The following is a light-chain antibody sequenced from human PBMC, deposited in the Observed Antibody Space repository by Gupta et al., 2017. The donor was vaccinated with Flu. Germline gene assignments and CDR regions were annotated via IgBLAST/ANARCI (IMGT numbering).Light chain of an antibody. CDR1: QSVSSY. V-gene: IGKV3-11*01. CDR2: DAS. J-gene: IGKJ4*01. Sequence: EIVLTQSPATLSLSPGERATLSFRASQSVSSYLAWYQQKPGQAPRLLIYDASNRATGIPARFSGSGSATDFTLTISSLEPEDFAVYYCQQRSTWPLTFGTGTKVEIK. CDR3: QQRSTWPLT.